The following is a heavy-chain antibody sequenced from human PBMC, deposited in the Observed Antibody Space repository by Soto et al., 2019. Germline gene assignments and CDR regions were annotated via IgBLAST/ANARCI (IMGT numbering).Heavy chain of an antibody. D-gene: IGHD5-18*01. Sequence: SVKVSCKASGGAFGSIPFNWVRQAPGQGLECMGGLIPIFAAPDYAQKFQGRLTITADETSSTAYMELSSLTSDDTAVYCCARWHPYGYKYFEGWVQGTLVTVSS. V-gene: IGHV1-69*13. J-gene: IGHJ4*02. CDR3: ARWHPYGYKYFEG. CDR2: LIPIFAAP. CDR1: GGAFGSIP.